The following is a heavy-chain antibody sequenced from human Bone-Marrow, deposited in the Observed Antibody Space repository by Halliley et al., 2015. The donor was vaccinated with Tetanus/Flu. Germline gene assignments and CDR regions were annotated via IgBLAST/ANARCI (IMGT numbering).Heavy chain of an antibody. D-gene: IGHD3-16*01. CDR2: IYSSGST. Sequence: EWIGYIYSSGSTPSNPSLKSRLSMSVNTSKNQFYLNLYSVTAADTAVYYCATYLAGGAGLGSWGQGTLVAVSS. V-gene: IGHV4-30-4*01. J-gene: IGHJ5*02. CDR3: ATYLAGGAGLGS.